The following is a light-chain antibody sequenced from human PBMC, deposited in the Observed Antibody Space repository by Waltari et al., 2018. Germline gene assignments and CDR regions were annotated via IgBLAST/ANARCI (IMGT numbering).Light chain of an antibody. V-gene: IGLV2-18*01. Sequence: QSALTQPPSVSGTPGQSVTISCTGTSSDVGTNNRVSWYQQSPGSAPKLLIYEVTNRPSGVPDHFSGTKSGNTAALTISGLQAEDEADYYCCFYTSRFYVFGPGTKVTVL. CDR3: CFYTSRFYV. CDR2: EVT. J-gene: IGLJ1*01. CDR1: SSDVGTNNR.